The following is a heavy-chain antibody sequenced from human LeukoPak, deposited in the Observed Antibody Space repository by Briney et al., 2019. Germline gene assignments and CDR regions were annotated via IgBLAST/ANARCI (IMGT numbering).Heavy chain of an antibody. V-gene: IGHV4-4*02. CDR1: GLTVSNAW. CDR2: IYHSGST. D-gene: IGHD6-19*01. J-gene: IGHJ5*02. CDR3: ARGPFSGIAVAEVFRFDP. Sequence: TGGSLRLSRAAAGLTVSNAWTSWVRQHPGKGLEWIGEIYHSGSTNYNPSLKSRVTISVDTSKNQFSLKLSSVTAADTAVYYCARGPFSGIAVAEVFRFDPWGQGTLVTVSS.